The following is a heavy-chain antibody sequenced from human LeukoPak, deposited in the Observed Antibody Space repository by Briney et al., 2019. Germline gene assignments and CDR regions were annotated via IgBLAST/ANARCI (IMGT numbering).Heavy chain of an antibody. Sequence: GGSLRLSCAASGFTFSSYAMSWVRQAPGKGLEWVSAISGSGGSTYYADSVKGRFTISRDNSKNTLYLQMNSLRTEDTALYYCAKDMGVVVGMDVWGKGTTVTVSS. D-gene: IGHD2-15*01. CDR2: ISGSGGST. CDR3: AKDMGVVVGMDV. CDR1: GFTFSSYA. J-gene: IGHJ6*03. V-gene: IGHV3-23*01.